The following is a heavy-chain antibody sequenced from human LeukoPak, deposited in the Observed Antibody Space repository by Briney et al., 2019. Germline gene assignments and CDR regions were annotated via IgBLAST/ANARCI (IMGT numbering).Heavy chain of an antibody. D-gene: IGHD3-22*01. CDR1: GFTFDDYG. V-gene: IGHV3-20*04. CDR3: ARDRENGYDSSGYYAYYDY. CDR2: INWNGGST. Sequence: PGGSLRLSCAASGFTFDDYGMSWVRQAPGKGQEWVSGINWNGGSTGYADSVKGRFTISRDNAKNSLYLQMNSLRAEDTALYYCARDRENGYDSSGYYAYYDYWGQGTLVTVSS. J-gene: IGHJ4*02.